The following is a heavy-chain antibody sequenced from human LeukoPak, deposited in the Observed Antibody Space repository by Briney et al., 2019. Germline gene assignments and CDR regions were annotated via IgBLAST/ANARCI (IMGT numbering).Heavy chain of an antibody. Sequence: PGGSLRLSCAASGFTFNYYGMHWVRQAPGKGLEWMAFIRYDGSNKYYTDSVKGRFTISRDNSKNTLYLQMNSLRVEDTAVYYCAKGGNYYDSTDYHWDFDYWGQGTLVTVSS. J-gene: IGHJ4*02. D-gene: IGHD3-22*01. V-gene: IGHV3-30*02. CDR3: AKGGNYYDSTDYHWDFDY. CDR2: IRYDGSNK. CDR1: GFTFNYYG.